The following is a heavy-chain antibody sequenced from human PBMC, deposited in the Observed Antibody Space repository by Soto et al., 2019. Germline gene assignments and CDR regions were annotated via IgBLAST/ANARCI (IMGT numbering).Heavy chain of an antibody. CDR2: IYVTGAV. Sequence: SETLSLACSVSGAALNSGNYYWSWLRQVPGKGLEWIGHIYVTGAVDYNPSLRDRITISQDTSERHFCLNLRLVTAADTAVYYCERLRIATNNYKWFDPSGQGTLVTVSS. J-gene: IGHJ5*02. CDR3: ERLRIATNNYKWFDP. CDR1: GAALNSGNYY. V-gene: IGHV4-31*03. D-gene: IGHD2-21*01.